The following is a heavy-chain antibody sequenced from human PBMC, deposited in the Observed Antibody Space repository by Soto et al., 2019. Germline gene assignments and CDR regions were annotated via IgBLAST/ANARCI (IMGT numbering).Heavy chain of an antibody. J-gene: IGHJ4*02. CDR3: AKTRALLRFGEFDD. Sequence: GGSLRLSCAASGFTFDDYAMHWVRQAPGKGLEWVSGISWNSGSIGYADSVKGRFTISRDNAKNSLYLQMNSLRAEDTALYYCAKTRALLRFGEFDDWGQGTLVTVAS. V-gene: IGHV3-9*01. CDR1: GFTFDDYA. CDR2: ISWNSGSI. D-gene: IGHD3-10*01.